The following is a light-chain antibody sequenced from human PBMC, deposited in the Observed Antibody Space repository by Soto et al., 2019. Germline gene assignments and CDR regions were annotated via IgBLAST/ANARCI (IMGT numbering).Light chain of an antibody. CDR3: GTWDSSLSAVV. Sequence: QSVLTQPPSVSAAPGQKVTISCSGSSSNNGNNYVSWYQQFPGTAPKLLIYDNNKRPSGIPDRFSGSKSGTSATLDITGLQTGDEADYYCGTWDSSLSAVVFGGGTKVTVL. CDR2: DNN. CDR1: SSNNGNNY. J-gene: IGLJ2*01. V-gene: IGLV1-51*01.